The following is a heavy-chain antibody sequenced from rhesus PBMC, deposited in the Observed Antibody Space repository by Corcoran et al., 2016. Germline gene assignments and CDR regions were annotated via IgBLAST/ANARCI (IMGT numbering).Heavy chain of an antibody. CDR3: ARRSSGNYVYFDY. CDR2: IYGGSGST. V-gene: IGHV4-93*02. D-gene: IGHD1-44*01. J-gene: IGHJ4*01. Sequence: QVQLQESGPGVVKPSETLSLTCAVSGGSISRSNWWKWIRQSPGKGLEWIGYIYGGSGSTRYNPSLKSRVTISTDTSKNQFSLKLNSVTAADTAVYYCARRSSGNYVYFDYWGQGVLVTVSS. CDR1: GGSISRSNW.